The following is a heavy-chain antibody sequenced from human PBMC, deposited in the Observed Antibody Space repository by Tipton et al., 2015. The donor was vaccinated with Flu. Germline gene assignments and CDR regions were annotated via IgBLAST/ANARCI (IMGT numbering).Heavy chain of an antibody. J-gene: IGHJ6*02. CDR1: GFTFNDFA. Sequence: SLRLSCAASGFTFNDFAMHWVRQVPGKGLEWVPSISWNGGNTASADSVKARFSISRDNAKDIVYLQMNSPRPEDTALYYCAKDFRTSSLLYYYGMDVWGQGTTVTVSS. CDR3: AKDFRTSSLLYYYGMDV. D-gene: IGHD1/OR15-1a*01. CDR2: ISWNGGNT. V-gene: IGHV3-9*01.